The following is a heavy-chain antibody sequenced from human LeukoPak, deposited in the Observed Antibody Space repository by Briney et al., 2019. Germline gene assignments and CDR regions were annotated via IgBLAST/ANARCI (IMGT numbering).Heavy chain of an antibody. D-gene: IGHD3-22*01. CDR1: SGSFGGYY. J-gene: IGHJ4*02. CDR3: ATYYSDSSAYVHYLDS. CDR2: INHSGST. Sequence: PSETLSLTCDVYSGSFGGYYWSWIRQPPGKGLEWIGEINHSGSTSYNPSLKSRVSISVDASKNQFSLKLSSVTAADTAVYYCATYYSDSSAYVHYLDSWGRGTLVTVSS. V-gene: IGHV4-34*01.